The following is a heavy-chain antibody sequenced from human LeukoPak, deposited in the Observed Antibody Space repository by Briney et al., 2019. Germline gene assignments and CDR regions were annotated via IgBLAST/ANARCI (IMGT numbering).Heavy chain of an antibody. CDR1: GGSISSGGYS. Sequence: SETLSLTCTVSGGSISSGGYSWSWIRQPPGKGLEWIGYIYHSGSTYYNPSLKSRVTISVDRSKNQFSLKLSSVTPEDTAVYYCARHKSSSGIRFDPWGQGTLVTVSS. CDR2: IYHSGST. CDR3: ARHKSSSGIRFDP. J-gene: IGHJ5*02. D-gene: IGHD6-19*01. V-gene: IGHV4-30-2*01.